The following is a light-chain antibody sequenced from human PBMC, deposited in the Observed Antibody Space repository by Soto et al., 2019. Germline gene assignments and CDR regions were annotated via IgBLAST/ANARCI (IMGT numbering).Light chain of an antibody. CDR3: QQYGSSGT. CDR2: GAS. V-gene: IGKV3-20*01. CDR1: QSVSNNY. Sequence: DMVLTQTPGTLSLSPWERPPLSCRASQSVSNNYLAWYQQKPGQAPRLLIYGASNRATGIPDRFSGSGSGTDFTLTISRLEPEDFAVYYCQQYGSSGTFGQGTKVDIK. J-gene: IGKJ1*01.